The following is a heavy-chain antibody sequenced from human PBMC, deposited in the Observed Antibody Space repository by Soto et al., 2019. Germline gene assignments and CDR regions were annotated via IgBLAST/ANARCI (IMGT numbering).Heavy chain of an antibody. CDR3: ARDRSILGYCSGGSCFYWLDP. CDR2: ISAYNGNT. J-gene: IGHJ5*02. Sequence: ASVKVSCKASGYTFTSYGISWVRQAPGQGLEWMGWISAYNGNTNYAQKIQGRVTMTTDTSTSTAYMELRSLRSDDTAVYYFARDRSILGYCSGGSCFYWLDPWGEGTLVTVSS. D-gene: IGHD2-15*01. CDR1: GYTFTSYG. V-gene: IGHV1-18*01.